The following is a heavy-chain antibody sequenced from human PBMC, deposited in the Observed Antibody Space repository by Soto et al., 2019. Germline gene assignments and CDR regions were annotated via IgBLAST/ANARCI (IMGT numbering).Heavy chain of an antibody. V-gene: IGHV3-23*01. CDR3: AKASIYLAVAGTDPDY. CDR2: ISGSGGST. Sequence: EVQLLESGGGLVQPGGSLRLSCAASGFTFSSYAMSWVRQAPGKGLEWVSAISGSGGSTYYADSVKGRFTISRDNCKNTLYLQMNSLRAEDTAVYYCAKASIYLAVAGTDPDYWGQGTLVTVSS. D-gene: IGHD6-19*01. J-gene: IGHJ4*02. CDR1: GFTFSSYA.